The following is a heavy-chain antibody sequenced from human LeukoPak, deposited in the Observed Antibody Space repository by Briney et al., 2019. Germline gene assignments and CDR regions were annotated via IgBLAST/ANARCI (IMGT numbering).Heavy chain of an antibody. V-gene: IGHV4-34*01. CDR2: IYHSGYT. Sequence: SETLSLTCAVHGVSVSGDYWSWIRQSPGKGLEWIGEIYHSGYTNYNPSLKRRVTISAATSENQLSLRLTSVTAADTAVYYCGRMRCGHTDNISYNYWGQGTLVTVSS. J-gene: IGHJ4*02. D-gene: IGHD2-21*01. CDR1: GVSVSGDY. CDR3: GRMRCGHTDNISYNY.